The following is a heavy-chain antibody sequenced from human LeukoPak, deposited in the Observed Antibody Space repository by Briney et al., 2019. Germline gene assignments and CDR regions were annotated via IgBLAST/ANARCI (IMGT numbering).Heavy chain of an antibody. CDR3: AKDRIVTGRMGAADY. J-gene: IGHJ4*02. D-gene: IGHD1-14*01. V-gene: IGHV3-23*01. CDR2: ISGSGDST. Sequence: PGGSLRLSCSASGFTFSIYAMSWVRQAPGKGLEWVSGISGSGDSTYYADSLQGRLTISRDNSKNTLYLQMNSLRAEDTAVYYCAKDRIVTGRMGAADYWGQGTLVTVSS. CDR1: GFTFSIYA.